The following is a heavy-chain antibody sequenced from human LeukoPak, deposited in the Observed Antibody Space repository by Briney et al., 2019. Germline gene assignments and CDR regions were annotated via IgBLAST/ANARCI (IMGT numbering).Heavy chain of an antibody. Sequence: RSGESLRLSCAASGFTFSNHWMTWVRQAPGKGLEWVANIKQDGSEKYYVDSVKGRFTISRDNAKNSLYLQMSSLRAEDTAVYYCARGPRLIVGATFDYWGQGTLVTVSS. D-gene: IGHD1-26*01. V-gene: IGHV3-7*01. CDR1: GFTFSNHW. CDR3: ARGPRLIVGATFDY. CDR2: IKQDGSEK. J-gene: IGHJ4*02.